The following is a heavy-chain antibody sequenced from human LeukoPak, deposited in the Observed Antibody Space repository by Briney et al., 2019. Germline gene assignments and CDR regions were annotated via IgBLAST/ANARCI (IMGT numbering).Heavy chain of an antibody. CDR2: INHSGST. J-gene: IGHJ6*02. D-gene: IGHD2-15*01. CDR3: ARSFCSGGSCYSVRYYYYGMDV. Sequence: PSETLSLTCAVYGGSFSGYYWSWIRQPPGKGLEWIEEINHSGSTNYNPSLKSRVTISVDTSKNQFSLKLSSVTAADTAVYYCARSFCSGGSCYSVRYYYYGMDVWGQGTTVTVSS. V-gene: IGHV4-34*01. CDR1: GGSFSGYY.